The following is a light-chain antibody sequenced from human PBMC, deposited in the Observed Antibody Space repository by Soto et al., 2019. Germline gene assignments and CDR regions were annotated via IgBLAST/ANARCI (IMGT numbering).Light chain of an antibody. V-gene: IGKV4-1*01. CDR3: QQYYDLFT. CDR2: WAA. Sequence: DIVMTQSPDSLAVSLGERATINCRSSQSVLYSSNNKDTIAWYQQKPGQPPRLLIFWAATRESGVPDRFSGSGSGTDFTLTIVSAEADDVAVYYCQQYYDLFTFGGGNKVEIK. J-gene: IGKJ4*01. CDR1: QSVLYSSNNKDT.